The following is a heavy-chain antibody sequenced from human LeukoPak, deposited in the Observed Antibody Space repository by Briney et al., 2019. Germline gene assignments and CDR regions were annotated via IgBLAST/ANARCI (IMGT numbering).Heavy chain of an antibody. CDR1: GFAFSSYW. Sequence: QPGGSLRLSCTASGFAFSSYWMRSVRQAPGKGLVWVSRINSAGTSTNYAVDVRGRFTISRDNAKNTLYLRMNSLRADVSAVYFCASLVGGYYPPVEAFDGWGQGTTVTVSS. CDR3: ASLVGGYYPPVEAFDG. V-gene: IGHV3-74*01. CDR2: INSAGTST. J-gene: IGHJ3*01. D-gene: IGHD3-3*01.